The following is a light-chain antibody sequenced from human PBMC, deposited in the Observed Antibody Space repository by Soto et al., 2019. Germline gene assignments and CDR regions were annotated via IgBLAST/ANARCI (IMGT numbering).Light chain of an antibody. CDR1: NIDVVGYNY. J-gene: IGLJ1*01. V-gene: IGLV2-14*01. CDR2: EVS. Sequence: QSALTQPASVSGSPGQSITISCTGTNIDVVGYNYVSWYLQHPGKAPELMIYEVSHRPSGVSTRFSASKSGSTASLTISGIQAEDEADYYWNSYTSDYTYVFGTGTKFTV. CDR3: NSYTSDYTYV.